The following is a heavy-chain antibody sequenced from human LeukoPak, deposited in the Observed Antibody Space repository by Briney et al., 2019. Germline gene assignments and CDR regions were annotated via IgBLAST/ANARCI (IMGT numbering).Heavy chain of an antibody. V-gene: IGHV3-30-3*01. D-gene: IGHD6-6*01. CDR1: GFTFSSYA. J-gene: IGHJ3*02. CDR3: ARGSRAFDI. CDR2: ISYDGSNK. Sequence: PGGSLRLSCAASGFTFSSYAMHWVRQAPGKGLEWVAVISYDGSNKYYADSVKGRFTISRDNAKNSLYLQMNSLRAEDTAVYYCARGSRAFDIWGQGTMVTVSS.